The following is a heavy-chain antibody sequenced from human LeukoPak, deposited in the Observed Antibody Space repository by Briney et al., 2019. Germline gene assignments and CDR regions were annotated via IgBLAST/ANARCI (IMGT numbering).Heavy chain of an antibody. CDR1: GFTFSNYW. V-gene: IGHV3-74*01. CDR2: INGDGSST. J-gene: IGHJ4*02. CDR3: ARDPHGSGRY. Sequence: SGGSLRLSSAGSGFTFSNYWMHWVRQAPGKGLVWVSRINGDGSSTSYADSVKGRFTISRDNAKNTLYLQMDSLRAEDTAVYYCARDPHGSGRYWGQGTRVTVSS. D-gene: IGHD3-10*01.